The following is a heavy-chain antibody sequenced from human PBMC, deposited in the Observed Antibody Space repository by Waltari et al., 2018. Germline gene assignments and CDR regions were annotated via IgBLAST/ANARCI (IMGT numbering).Heavy chain of an antibody. V-gene: IGHV3-30*18. Sequence: QLQLVESGGGVVQPGKSLRLSCAASGFSLSHYGMHWVRQAPGRGRGWVALLWFEGGDEYYADSVRGRFTISRDNSKNLLYLHMDSLRVDDTAVYYCAKDAFGNTYMDHWGQGTLVTVSS. CDR2: LWFEGGDE. D-gene: IGHD3-16*01. CDR1: GFSLSHYG. CDR3: AKDAFGNTYMDH. J-gene: IGHJ4*02.